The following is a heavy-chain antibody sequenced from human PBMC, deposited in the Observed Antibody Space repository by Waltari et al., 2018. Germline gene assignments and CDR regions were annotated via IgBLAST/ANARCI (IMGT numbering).Heavy chain of an antibody. J-gene: IGHJ4*02. CDR1: GGHFSSYT. CDR2: IIPILGIA. CDR3: ARATASPYSSSWYAFDY. V-gene: IGHV1-69*02. D-gene: IGHD6-13*01. Sequence: QVQLVQSGAEVKKPGSSVQVSCTASGGHFSSYTIIWVRQAPGQGLEWMGRIIPILGIANYAQKFQGRVTITADKSTSTAYMELSSLRSEDTAVYYCARATASPYSSSWYAFDYWGQGTLVTVSS.